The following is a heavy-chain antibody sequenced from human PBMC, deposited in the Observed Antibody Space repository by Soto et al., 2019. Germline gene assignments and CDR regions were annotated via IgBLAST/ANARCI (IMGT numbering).Heavy chain of an antibody. D-gene: IGHD1-26*01. Sequence: QVQLVESGGGVVQPGRSLRLSCAASGFTFSSYAMHWVRQAPGKGLEWVAVISYDGSNKYYADSVKGRFTISRDNSKNPLYLQMNSLRAEDTAVYYCARDRAEMATSGNYYGMDVWGQGTTVTVSS. V-gene: IGHV3-30-3*01. CDR2: ISYDGSNK. CDR1: GFTFSSYA. J-gene: IGHJ6*02. CDR3: ARDRAEMATSGNYYGMDV.